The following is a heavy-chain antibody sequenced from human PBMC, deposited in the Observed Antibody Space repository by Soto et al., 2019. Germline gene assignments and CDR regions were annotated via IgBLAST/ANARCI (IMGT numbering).Heavy chain of an antibody. J-gene: IGHJ5*02. CDR1: GGSISNYY. CDR3: ATGGNWFDP. D-gene: IGHD3-16*01. CDR2: MYYNGNI. Sequence: PSETLSLTCNVSGGSISNYYWTWIRQSPEKGLEWIGYMYYNGNINYNPSLKSRVTISTDTSKNQFSLTLKSVSAADTAVYYCATGGNWFDPWGQGVPVTVSS. V-gene: IGHV4-59*01.